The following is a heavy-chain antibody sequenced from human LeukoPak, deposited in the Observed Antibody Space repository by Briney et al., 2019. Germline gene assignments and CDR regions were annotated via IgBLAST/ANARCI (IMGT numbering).Heavy chain of an antibody. CDR2: INHSGST. V-gene: IGHV4-34*01. Sequence: PSETLSLPCAVSGGSFSGYCWGGIRPPPGKGLEWIGEINHSGSTNYNPSLKSRVTISVDTSKNQFSLKLSSVTAADTAVYYCARGFGGNLGYWGQGTLVTVSS. CDR3: ARGFGGNLGY. D-gene: IGHD4-23*01. CDR1: GGSFSGYC. J-gene: IGHJ4*02.